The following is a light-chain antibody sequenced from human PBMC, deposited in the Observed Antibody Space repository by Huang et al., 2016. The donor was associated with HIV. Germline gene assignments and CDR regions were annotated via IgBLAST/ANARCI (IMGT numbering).Light chain of an antibody. CDR1: QSLLLGDGKTY. CDR2: EIS. CDR3: MQSIHLRT. J-gene: IGKJ2*02. V-gene: IGKV2-29*02. Sequence: IVMTQTPLSLSVTPGQPATISCKSNQSLLLGDGKTYLYCYLQRAGQSPQPLIYEISSRFSGVPDRFRGSGSGTDFTLKISRVEAGDVGIYYCMQSIHLRTFGQGTKLEIK.